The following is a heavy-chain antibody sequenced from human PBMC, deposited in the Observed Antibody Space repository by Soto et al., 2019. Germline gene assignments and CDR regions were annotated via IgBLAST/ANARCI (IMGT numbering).Heavy chain of an antibody. CDR2: ISAYNGNT. V-gene: IGHV1-18*01. J-gene: IGHJ3*02. CDR3: ARDSDVLLWCGQLPDAFHI. Sequence: ASLKVSCKASGYTFTIYGISWVRQAPGQGLEWMGWISAYNGNTNYAQKLQGRVTMTTDTSTSTAYMELRSLRSDDTAVYYCARDSDVLLWCGQLPDAFHIWGQATMVTGSS. D-gene: IGHD3-10*01. CDR1: GYTFTIYG.